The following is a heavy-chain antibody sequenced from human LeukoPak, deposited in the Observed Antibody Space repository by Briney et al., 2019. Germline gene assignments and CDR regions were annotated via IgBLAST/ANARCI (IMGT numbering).Heavy chain of an antibody. V-gene: IGHV4-39*01. CDR3: AGQRARFGEWAFGY. J-gene: IGHJ4*02. CDR1: GGSISITNYY. D-gene: IGHD3-10*01. CDR2: INYSGST. Sequence: SETLSLTCTVSGGSISITNYYWGWIRQPPGKGLELITSINYSGSTYYNPPLQSRVTISVDTSKNQFSLKLSSVTAADTAVYYCAGQRARFGEWAFGYWGQGTLVTVSS.